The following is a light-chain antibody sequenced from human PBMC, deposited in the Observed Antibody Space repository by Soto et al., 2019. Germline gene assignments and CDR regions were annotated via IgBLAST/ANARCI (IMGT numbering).Light chain of an antibody. J-gene: IGLJ1*01. CDR1: SSSIGAGYD. V-gene: IGLV1-40*01. CDR3: QSYASSLSGSV. Sequence: QAVLAQPPSVSGAPGQRITISCTGSSSSIGAGYDVHWYQQLPGTAPKLLIYANNNRPSGVPDRFSGSRSGMSASLVITGLQAEDEADYYCQSYASSLSGSVFGTGTKLTVL. CDR2: ANN.